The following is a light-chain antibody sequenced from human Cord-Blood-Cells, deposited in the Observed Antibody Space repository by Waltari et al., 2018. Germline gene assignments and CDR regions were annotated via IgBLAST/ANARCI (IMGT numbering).Light chain of an antibody. CDR1: NGEVTSGYY. J-gene: IGLJ3*02. Sequence: TVVTQELSLTVYPGGTVPLTCASSNGEVTSGYYPNLFQQKPGQAPRALIYSTSNKHSWTPALFSGSLLGGKADLTLSGVQPEDEDGDYCLLYYGGAQVFSGRTKLTVL. CDR2: STS. V-gene: IGLV7-43*01. CDR3: LLYYGGAQV.